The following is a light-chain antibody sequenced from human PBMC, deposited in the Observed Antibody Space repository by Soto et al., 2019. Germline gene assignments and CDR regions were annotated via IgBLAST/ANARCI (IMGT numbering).Light chain of an antibody. V-gene: IGKV3-20*01. CDR2: GAS. CDR1: QSVSSSY. CDR3: QQYGSSWYT. J-gene: IGKJ2*01. Sequence: EIVLTQSPGTLSLSPGERATLSCRASQSVSSSYLAWYQQKPGQAPRLLIYGASSRATGIPDRFSGSGSGTDVTLTISRLEPEDFAVYYCQQYGSSWYTFGQGTKLEIK.